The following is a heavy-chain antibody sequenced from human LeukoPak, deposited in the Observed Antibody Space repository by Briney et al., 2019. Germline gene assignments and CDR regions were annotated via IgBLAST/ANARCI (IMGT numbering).Heavy chain of an antibody. D-gene: IGHD3-22*01. CDR1: GDSVRRYY. CDR3: ARAIRYYYDSSGSYYFDY. V-gene: IGHV4-59*02. Sequence: SETLSLTCTVSGDSVRRYYWNWIRQPPGKGLEWIGYIHQSGSTNYSPSLKSRVTMSVDTSKNQFSLKVNSATAADTAVYYCARAIRYYYDSSGSYYFDYWGQGTLVTVSS. CDR2: IHQSGST. J-gene: IGHJ4*02.